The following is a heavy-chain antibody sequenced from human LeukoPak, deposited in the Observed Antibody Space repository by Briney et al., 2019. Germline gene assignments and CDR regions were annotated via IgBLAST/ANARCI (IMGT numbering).Heavy chain of an antibody. CDR1: GFTFSTYD. Sequence: GGSLRLSCAASGFTFSTYDMSWVRQAPGKGLEWVSTISGSGSNTYFVDSVKGRFTISRDNSKNTLYLQMNSLRAEDTAVYYCAKRSYGYSDYWGQGTLVTVSS. V-gene: IGHV3-23*01. CDR2: ISGSGSNT. CDR3: AKRSYGYSDY. J-gene: IGHJ4*02. D-gene: IGHD5-18*01.